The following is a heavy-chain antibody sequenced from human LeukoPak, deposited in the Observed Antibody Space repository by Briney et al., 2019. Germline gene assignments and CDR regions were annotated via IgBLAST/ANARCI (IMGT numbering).Heavy chain of an antibody. J-gene: IGHJ4*02. CDR2: ISAYNGNT. CDR3: ARFGRYDILTGYYSHFDY. CDR1: GYTFTSYG. D-gene: IGHD3-9*01. V-gene: IGHV1-18*01. Sequence: GASVKVSCKASGYTFTSYGISWVRQAPGQGLEWMGWISAYNGNTNYAQKLQGRVTMTTDTSTSTAYMELRSLRSDDTAVYYCARFGRYDILTGYYSHFDYWGQGTLVTVSS.